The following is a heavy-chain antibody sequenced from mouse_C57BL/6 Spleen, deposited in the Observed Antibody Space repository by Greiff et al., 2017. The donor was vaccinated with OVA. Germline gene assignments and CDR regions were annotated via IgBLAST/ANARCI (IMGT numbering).Heavy chain of an antibody. D-gene: IGHD4-1*01. J-gene: IGHJ2*01. CDR2: ISSGGSYT. V-gene: IGHV5-6*01. CDR3: ARDLLTGYYFDY. Sequence: EVQGVESGGDLVKPGGSLKLSCAASGFTFSSYGMSWVRQTPDKRLEWVATISSGGSYTYYPDSVKGRFTISGDNAKNTLYLQMSSLKSEDTAMYYCARDLLTGYYFDYWGQGTTLTVSS. CDR1: GFTFSSYG.